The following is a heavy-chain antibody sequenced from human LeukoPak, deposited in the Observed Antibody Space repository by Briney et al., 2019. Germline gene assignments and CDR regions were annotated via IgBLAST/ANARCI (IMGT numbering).Heavy chain of an antibody. Sequence: ASVKVSCKASGYTFTSYDINWVRQATGQGLEWMGWMNPNSGNTGYAQKFQGRVTITRNTSISTAYMELSSLRSEGTAVYYCARGAAGWNYHYYYYMDVWGKGTTVTVSS. CDR2: MNPNSGNT. J-gene: IGHJ6*03. CDR1: GYTFTSYD. V-gene: IGHV1-8*03. D-gene: IGHD1-7*01. CDR3: ARGAAGWNYHYYYYMDV.